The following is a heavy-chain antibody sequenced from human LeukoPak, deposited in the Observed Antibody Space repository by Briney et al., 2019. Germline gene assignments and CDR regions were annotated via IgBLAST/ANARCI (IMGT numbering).Heavy chain of an antibody. J-gene: IGHJ4*02. CDR2: IFPSGGEI. D-gene: IGHD2-8*02. CDR3: ATYRQVLLPFES. CDR1: GFTFSTFA. V-gene: IGHV3-23*01. Sequence: GGSLRLSCEASGFTFSTFAMIWVRQPPGKGLEGGSSIFPSGGEIHYADSVRVRFTISRDNSKSTLSLQMNSLRAEDTAIYYCATYRQVLLPFESWGQGTLVTVSS.